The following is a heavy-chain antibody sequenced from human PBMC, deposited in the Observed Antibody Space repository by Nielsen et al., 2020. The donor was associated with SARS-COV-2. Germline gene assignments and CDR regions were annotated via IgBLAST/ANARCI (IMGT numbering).Heavy chain of an antibody. V-gene: IGHV1-46*01. D-gene: IGHD3-22*01. Sequence: ASVKVSCKASGYTFTSYYMHWVRQAPGQGLEWMGIINPSGGSTSYAQKFQGRVTMTRDTSTSTVYMELSSLRSEDTAVYYCASDSSGYYYVSGFDAFDIWGQGTMGTVSS. CDR2: INPSGGST. CDR1: GYTFTSYY. CDR3: ASDSSGYYYVSGFDAFDI. J-gene: IGHJ3*02.